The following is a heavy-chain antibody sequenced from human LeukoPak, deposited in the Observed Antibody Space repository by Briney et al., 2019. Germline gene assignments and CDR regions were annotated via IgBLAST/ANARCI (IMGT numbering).Heavy chain of an antibody. D-gene: IGHD6-13*01. CDR2: IYYSGST. J-gene: IGHJ4*02. V-gene: IGHV4-30-4*01. CDR3: AREVSSSWGPSFFDY. CDR1: GGSISSGDYY. Sequence: SQTLSLTCTVSGGSISSGDYYWSWIRQPPGKGLEWIGYIYYSGSTYYNPSLKSRVTISVDTSKNQFSLELSSVTAADTAVYYCAREVSSSWGPSFFDYWGQGTLVTVSS.